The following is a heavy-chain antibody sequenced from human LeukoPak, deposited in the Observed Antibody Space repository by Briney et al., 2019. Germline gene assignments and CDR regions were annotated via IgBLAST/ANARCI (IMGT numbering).Heavy chain of an antibody. CDR2: IIPIFGTA. V-gene: IGHV1-69*05. CDR1: GGTFSSYA. CDR3: ASRRMRDGYSLN. Sequence: SVKVSCKASGGTFSSYAISWVRQAPGQGLEWMGGIIPIFGTANYAQKFQGRVTITTDESTSTAYMELSSLRSEDAAVYYCASRRMRDGYSLNWGQGTLVTVSS. D-gene: IGHD5-24*01. J-gene: IGHJ4*02.